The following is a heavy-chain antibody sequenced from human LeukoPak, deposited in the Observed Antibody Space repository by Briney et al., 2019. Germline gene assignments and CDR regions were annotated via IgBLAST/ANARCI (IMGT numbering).Heavy chain of an antibody. D-gene: IGHD3-22*01. CDR1: GYTFTSYY. CDR2: ISPSGGST. V-gene: IGHV1-46*01. J-gene: IGHJ4*02. Sequence: GASVKVSCKASGYTFTSYYMHWVRQAPGQGLEWMGIISPSGGSTSYAQKFQGRVTMTRDTSTSTVYMELSSLRSEDTAVYYCARRYYDSSGYYYLDYWGQGTLVTVSS. CDR3: ARRYYDSSGYYYLDY.